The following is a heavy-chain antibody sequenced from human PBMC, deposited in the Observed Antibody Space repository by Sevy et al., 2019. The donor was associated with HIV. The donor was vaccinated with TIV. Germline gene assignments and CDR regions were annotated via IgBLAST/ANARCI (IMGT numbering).Heavy chain of an antibody. CDR3: ARASFRHIVATLYYYYYMDV. J-gene: IGHJ6*03. CDR1: GFTFSDYY. Sequence: GGSLRLSCAASGFTFSDYYMSWIRQAPGKGLEWVSYISSSGSTIYYADSVKGRFTISRDNAKNSLYLQMNSLRAEDTAVYYCARASFRHIVATLYYYYYMDVWGKGTTVTVSS. CDR2: ISSSGSTI. D-gene: IGHD5-12*01. V-gene: IGHV3-11*04.